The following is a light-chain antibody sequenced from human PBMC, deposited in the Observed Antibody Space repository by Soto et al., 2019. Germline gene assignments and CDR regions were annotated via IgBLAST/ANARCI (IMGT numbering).Light chain of an antibody. CDR1: SSDIGGYNY. J-gene: IGLJ2*01. Sequence: QSVLTQPASVSGSPGQSITISCTGTSSDIGGYNYVSWYQQHPGKAPKLMIYGVSNRPSGVSGRFSGSKSGNTASLTISGLQAEDEADYYCNSYRSSITPVVFGGGTKLTVL. CDR2: GVS. CDR3: NSYRSSITPVV. V-gene: IGLV2-14*01.